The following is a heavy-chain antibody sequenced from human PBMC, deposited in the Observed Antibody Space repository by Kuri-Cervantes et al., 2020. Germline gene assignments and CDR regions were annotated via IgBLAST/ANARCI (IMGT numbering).Heavy chain of an antibody. Sequence: ASVKVSCKASGTTFNIYGVTWVRQAPGQGLEWMGWINPNSGGTNYAQKFQGWVTMTRDTSISTAYMELSRLRSDDTAVYYCARDADFQWPDAFDIWGQGTMVTVSS. CDR2: INPNSGGT. CDR1: GTTFNIYG. D-gene: IGHD6-19*01. V-gene: IGHV1-2*04. J-gene: IGHJ3*02. CDR3: ARDADFQWPDAFDI.